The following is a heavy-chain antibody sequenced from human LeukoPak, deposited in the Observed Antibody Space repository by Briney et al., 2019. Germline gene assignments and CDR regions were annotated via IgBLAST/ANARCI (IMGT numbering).Heavy chain of an antibody. V-gene: IGHV3-23*01. D-gene: IGHD6-6*01. J-gene: IGHJ4*02. Sequence: GGSLRLSCAASGFTFSSYAMTWVRQAPGKGPEWVSAISGGGDSTYYADSVKGRFTISRDNSKNTLYLQMSSLRVEDAAVYYCAKGYLYRSSSNWGQGTLVTVSS. CDR3: AKGYLYRSSSN. CDR1: GFTFSSYA. CDR2: ISGGGDST.